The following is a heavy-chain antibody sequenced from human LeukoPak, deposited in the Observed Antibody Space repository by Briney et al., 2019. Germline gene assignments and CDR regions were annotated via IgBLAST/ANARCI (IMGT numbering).Heavy chain of an antibody. V-gene: IGHV3-30*03. J-gene: IGHJ4*02. Sequence: GRSLRLSCAASGFTFSSYGMHWVRQAPGKGLEWVAVISYDGSNKYYADSVKGRFTISRDNSKNTLYLQMNSLRAEDTAVYYCAMGGVSYDYYGGQGTLVTVSS. CDR2: ISYDGSNK. CDR3: AMGGVSYDYY. D-gene: IGHD5-12*01. CDR1: GFTFSSYG.